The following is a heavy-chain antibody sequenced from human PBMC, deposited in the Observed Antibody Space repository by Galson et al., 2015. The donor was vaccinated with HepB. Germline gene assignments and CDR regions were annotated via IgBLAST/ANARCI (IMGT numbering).Heavy chain of an antibody. CDR3: ASTVMAYDSSGYYPDAFDI. CDR2: IYPGDSDT. D-gene: IGHD3-22*01. V-gene: IGHV5-51*01. Sequence: QSGAEVKKPGESLKISCKGSGYSFTSYWIGWVRQMPGKGLEWMGIIYPGDSDTRYSPSFQGQVTISADKSISTAYLQWSSLTASDTAMYYCASTVMAYDSSGYYPDAFDIWGQGTMVTVSS. CDR1: GYSFTSYW. J-gene: IGHJ3*02.